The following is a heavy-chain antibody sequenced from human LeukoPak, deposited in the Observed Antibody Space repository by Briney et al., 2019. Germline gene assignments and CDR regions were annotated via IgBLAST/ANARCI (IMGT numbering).Heavy chain of an antibody. Sequence: GSLRLSCAASGFTFSSYWMHWARQAPGKGLVWVSRINSDGSSTSYADSVKGRFTISRDNAKNTLYLQMNSLRAEDTAVYYCARITMVRGLDYWGQGTLVTVSS. CDR1: GFTFSSYW. V-gene: IGHV3-74*01. CDR3: ARITMVRGLDY. J-gene: IGHJ4*02. CDR2: INSDGSST. D-gene: IGHD3-10*01.